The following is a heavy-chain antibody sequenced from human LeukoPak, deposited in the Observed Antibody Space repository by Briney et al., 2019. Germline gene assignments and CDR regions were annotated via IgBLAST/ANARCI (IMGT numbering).Heavy chain of an antibody. J-gene: IGHJ4*02. D-gene: IGHD6-25*01. V-gene: IGHV4-34*01. CDR3: ARGRLWDHFDY. CDR2: INHSGST. CDR1: GGSFSGYY. Sequence: PSETLSLTCAVYGGSFSGYYWSWIRQPPGKGLEWIGEINHSGSTNYNPSLKSRVTISVDTSKNQLSLKLSSVTAADTAVYYCARGRLWDHFDYWGQGTLVTVSS.